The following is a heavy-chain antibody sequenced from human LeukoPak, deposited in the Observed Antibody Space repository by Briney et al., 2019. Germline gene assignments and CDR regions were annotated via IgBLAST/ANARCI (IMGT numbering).Heavy chain of an antibody. V-gene: IGHV3-7*01. CDR3: ARDAEVVPAAIDYFDY. CDR2: IKQDGSEK. CDR1: GFTFSSYW. J-gene: IGHJ4*02. Sequence: PGGSLRLSCAASGFTFSSYWMSWVRQAPGKGLEWVANIKQDGSEKYYVDSVKGRFTISRDNAKNSPYLQMNSLRAEDTAVYYCARDAEVVPAAIDYFDYWGQGTLVTVSS. D-gene: IGHD2-2*02.